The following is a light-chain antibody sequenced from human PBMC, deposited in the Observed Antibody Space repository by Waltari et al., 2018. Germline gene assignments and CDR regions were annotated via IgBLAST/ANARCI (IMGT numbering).Light chain of an antibody. J-gene: IGLJ3*02. CDR3: ALYMGSGIWV. CDR1: SGSLSTTSY. CDR2: KAN. V-gene: IGLV8-61*01. Sequence: QTVVTQEPSLSVSPGGTVTPTCALSSGSLSTTSYATWYQQTPGQAPRTHVYKANARSSGVPDRCAGSILGNTAALTITGAQADDESDYYCALYMGSGIWVFGGGTRLTVL.